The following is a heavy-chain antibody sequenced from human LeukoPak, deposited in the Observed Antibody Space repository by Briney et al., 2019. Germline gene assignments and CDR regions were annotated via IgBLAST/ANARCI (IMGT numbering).Heavy chain of an antibody. D-gene: IGHD3-10*01. Sequence: GGSLRLSCAASGFTFSDYYMSWIRQAPGKGLEWVSYISSSGSTIYYADSVKGRFTISRDNAKNSLYLQMNSMRAEDTAVYYCERGRGKGDYYGSAVGAFDIWGQGTMVTVSS. V-gene: IGHV3-11*01. CDR3: ERGRGKGDYYGSAVGAFDI. CDR2: ISSSGSTI. CDR1: GFTFSDYY. J-gene: IGHJ3*02.